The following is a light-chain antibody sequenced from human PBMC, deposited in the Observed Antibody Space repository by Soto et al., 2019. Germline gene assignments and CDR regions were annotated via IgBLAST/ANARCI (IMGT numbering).Light chain of an antibody. CDR3: QQRSNWPLT. Sequence: EIVLTQSPGTLSLSPGERATLSCRATESVVSNYLAWYQLKPGQAPRLLIYDASNRATGIPARFSGSGSGTDFTLTISSLEPEDFAVYYCQQRSNWPLTFGGGTKVDIK. J-gene: IGKJ4*01. V-gene: IGKV3-11*01. CDR1: ESVVSNY. CDR2: DAS.